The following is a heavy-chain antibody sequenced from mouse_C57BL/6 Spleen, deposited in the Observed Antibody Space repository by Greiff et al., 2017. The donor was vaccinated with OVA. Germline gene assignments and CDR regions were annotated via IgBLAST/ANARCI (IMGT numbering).Heavy chain of an antibody. CDR2: IDPETGGT. CDR1: GYTFTDYE. CDR3: TNGNYGYFDV. J-gene: IGHJ1*03. V-gene: IGHV1-15*01. Sequence: VQLQQSGAELVRPGASVTLSCKASGYTFTDYEMHWVKQTPVHGLEWIGAIDPETGGTAYNQKFKGKAILTADKSSSTAYMELRSLTCEDSAVYYGTNGNYGYFDVWGTGTTVTVSS. D-gene: IGHD2-1*01.